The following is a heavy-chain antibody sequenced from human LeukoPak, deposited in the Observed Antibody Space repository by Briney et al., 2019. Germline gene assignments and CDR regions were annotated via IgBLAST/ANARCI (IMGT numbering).Heavy chain of an antibody. CDR1: GFTFRTYG. J-gene: IGHJ4*01. CDR2: INSNSDTV. D-gene: IGHD2-2*01. CDR3: ARDTRGESDY. Sequence: GGSLRLSCAASGFTFRTYGVNWVRQAPGKGLEWISYINSNSDTVYYSNSVEGRFTISRDNAKNSLYLQMNSLRAEDTAMYYCARDTRGESDYWGHGTLVTVSS. V-gene: IGHV3-48*04.